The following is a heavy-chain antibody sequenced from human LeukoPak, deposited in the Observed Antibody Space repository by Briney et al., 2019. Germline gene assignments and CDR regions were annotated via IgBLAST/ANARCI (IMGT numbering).Heavy chain of an antibody. CDR3: ARGPRLDSSGWYYGAFDI. CDR1: GYSFTGYY. J-gene: IGHJ3*02. Sequence: ASVKVSCKTSGYSFTGYYMHWVRQAPGQGLEWMGRINPNSGGTNYAQKFQGRVTMTRDTSISTAYMELSRLRSDDTAVYYCARGPRLDSSGWYYGAFDIWGQGTMVTVSS. CDR2: INPNSGGT. D-gene: IGHD6-19*01. V-gene: IGHV1-2*06.